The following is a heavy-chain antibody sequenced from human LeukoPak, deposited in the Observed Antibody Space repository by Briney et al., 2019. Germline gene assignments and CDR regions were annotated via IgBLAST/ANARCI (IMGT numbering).Heavy chain of an antibody. Sequence: ASVKVSCKASGYTXTAYYIHGVRQAPGQGLAWMGWMNPHSGGTNYAQNFRARVTMTTDTSINTAYLELTGLTSDDTALYYCARAQRTVSGLDVWGQGTTVTVSS. CDR3: ARAQRTVSGLDV. CDR1: GYTXTAYY. J-gene: IGHJ6*02. D-gene: IGHD2-2*01. V-gene: IGHV1-2*02. CDR2: MNPHSGGT.